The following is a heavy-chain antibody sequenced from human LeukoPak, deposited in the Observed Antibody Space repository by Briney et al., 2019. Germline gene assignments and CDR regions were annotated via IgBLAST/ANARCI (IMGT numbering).Heavy chain of an antibody. CDR2: ISGSGGIT. V-gene: IGHV3-23*01. CDR3: ASEGGFMIQRNLFDH. CDR1: VSSFSNYA. Sequence: GEALLLCCAASVSSFSNYAMSWVRQAPGKGLEWVSGISGSGGITYDADSVKGRVTISRDNSKIKLYLQINILRAEDTAVCYCASEGGFMIQRNLFDHWGQGTLVTVS. D-gene: IGHD3-16*01. J-gene: IGHJ4*02.